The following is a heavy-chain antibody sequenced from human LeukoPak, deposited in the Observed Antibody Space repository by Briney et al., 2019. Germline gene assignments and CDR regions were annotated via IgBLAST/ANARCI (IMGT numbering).Heavy chain of an antibody. CDR2: ISSSSSYI. V-gene: IGHV3-21*01. D-gene: IGHD6-19*01. CDR1: GGSISSSN. Sequence: ETLSLTCAVSGGSISSSNWWSWVRQAPGKGLEWVSSISSSSSYIYYADSVKGRFTISRDNAKNSLYLQMNSLRAEDTAVYYCARVAQWLVKNYYYYMDVWGKGTTVTVSS. J-gene: IGHJ6*03. CDR3: ARVAQWLVKNYYYYMDV.